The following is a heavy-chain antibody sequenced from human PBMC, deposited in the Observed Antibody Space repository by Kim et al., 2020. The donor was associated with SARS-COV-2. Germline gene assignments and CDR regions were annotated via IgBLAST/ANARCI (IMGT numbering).Heavy chain of an antibody. CDR2: IKSKTDGGTT. Sequence: GGSLRLSCAASGFTFSNAWMSWVRQAPGKGLEWVGRIKSKTDGGTTDYAAPVKGRFTISRDDSKNTLYLQMNSLKTEDTAVYYCTTDSLYVGGMDVWGQGTTVTVSS. J-gene: IGHJ6*02. CDR3: TTDSLYVGGMDV. CDR1: GFTFSNAW. V-gene: IGHV3-15*01. D-gene: IGHD2-2*02.